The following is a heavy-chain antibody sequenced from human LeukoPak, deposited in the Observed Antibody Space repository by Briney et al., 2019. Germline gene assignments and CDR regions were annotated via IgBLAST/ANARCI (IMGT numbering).Heavy chain of an antibody. CDR3: AADDLAHGY. CDR1: GFIFSNSA. J-gene: IGHJ4*02. Sequence: SVKVSCKASGFIFSNSAVQWVRQARGQRLEWIGWIVVGSGNTNYAQKFQERVTITRDMSTSTAYMELSSLRSEDTAVYYCAADDLAHGYWGQGTLVTVSS. CDR2: IVVGSGNT. V-gene: IGHV1-58*01.